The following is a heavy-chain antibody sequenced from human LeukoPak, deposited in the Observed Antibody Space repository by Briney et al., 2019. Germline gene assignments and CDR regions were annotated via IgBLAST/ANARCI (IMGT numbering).Heavy chain of an antibody. Sequence: ASVEVSCEASGGTFSIYAISWVRQVPGQGLGWMGGIIPIFGTANYAQKFQGRVTITTDESTSTAYMELSSLRSEDTAVYYCARDLYSSSSGYFDYWGQGTLVTVSS. CDR1: GGTFSIYA. J-gene: IGHJ4*02. CDR2: IIPIFGTA. CDR3: ARDLYSSSSGYFDY. D-gene: IGHD6-6*01. V-gene: IGHV1-69*05.